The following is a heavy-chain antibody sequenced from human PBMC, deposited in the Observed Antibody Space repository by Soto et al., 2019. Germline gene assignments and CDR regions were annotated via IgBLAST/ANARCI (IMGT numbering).Heavy chain of an antibody. CDR2: ISSSSSTI. J-gene: IGHJ5*02. V-gene: IGHV3-48*02. Sequence: EVQLVESGGGLVQPGGSLRLSCAASGFTFSSYSMNWVRQAPGKGLEWVSYISSSSSTIYYADSVKGRFTISRDNAKNPLYLQMNSLRDEDPAVYYCTRESEALNWFDPWGQGPLVPVSS. CDR3: TRESEALNWFDP. CDR1: GFTFSSYS.